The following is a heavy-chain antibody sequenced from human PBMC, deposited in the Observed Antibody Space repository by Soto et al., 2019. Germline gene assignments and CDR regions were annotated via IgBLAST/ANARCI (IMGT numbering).Heavy chain of an antibody. Sequence: GGSLRLSCAASGFTVSSNYMSWVRQAPGKGLEWVSVIFTGGSTYYADSVKGRFTISRHSSMNTVYLQMDSLRAEDTAVYYCAADLPDWGAYAFDYWGQGILVTVSS. J-gene: IGHJ4*02. D-gene: IGHD3-16*01. CDR1: GFTVSSNY. V-gene: IGHV3-53*04. CDR3: AADLPDWGAYAFDY. CDR2: IFTGGST.